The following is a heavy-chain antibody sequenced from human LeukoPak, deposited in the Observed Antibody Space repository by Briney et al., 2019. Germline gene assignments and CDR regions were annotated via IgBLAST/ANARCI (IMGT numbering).Heavy chain of an antibody. Sequence: SETLSLTCTGGSISPYYWCWIGQSSGKGPEGSANSFYSGSTHYNPSLKSRVTMSADTSNNQFSLTLTSVTAADTAVYFCARNASSGFFNDWGQGILVTVSS. CDR2: SFYSGST. D-gene: IGHD6-25*01. J-gene: IGHJ1*01. CDR1: GSISPYY. V-gene: IGHV4-59*08. CDR3: ARNASSGFFND.